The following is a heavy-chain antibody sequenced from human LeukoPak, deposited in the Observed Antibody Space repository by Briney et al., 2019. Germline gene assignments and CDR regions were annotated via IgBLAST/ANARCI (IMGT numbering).Heavy chain of an antibody. D-gene: IGHD6-19*01. V-gene: IGHV3-23*01. CDR1: GFTFSSYA. Sequence: GGSLRLSCAASGFTFSSYAMSWARQAPGMGLEWVSAIGGSDGNTYYADSVRGRFTISRDNSKSTLYLQMNSLRAEDTALYYCARPTSGWYAGGFDYWGQGILVTVSS. CDR2: IGGSDGNT. CDR3: ARPTSGWYAGGFDY. J-gene: IGHJ4*02.